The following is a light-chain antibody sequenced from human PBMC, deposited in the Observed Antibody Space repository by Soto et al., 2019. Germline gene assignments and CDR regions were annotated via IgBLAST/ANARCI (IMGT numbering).Light chain of an antibody. CDR1: PTIAYTF. J-gene: IGKJ4*01. Sequence: IVLTQSPGTLPLSPGEVATLSCAASPTIAYTFLAWHQQKPGLAPRLLDYDASKRATGIPDRFSGSGSGTDFTLNITTLEPEACEVDYCQHYGDSSSTFGGGTMVEI. CDR3: QHYGDSSST. CDR2: DAS. V-gene: IGKV3D-20*01.